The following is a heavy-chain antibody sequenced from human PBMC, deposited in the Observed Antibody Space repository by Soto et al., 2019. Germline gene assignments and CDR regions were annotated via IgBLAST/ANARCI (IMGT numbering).Heavy chain of an antibody. Sequence: QVQLQESGPGLVKPSETLSLTCTVSGGSISSYYWSWIRQPPGKGLEWIGYIYYSGSTNYNPSLKSRVTISVDTSKNQFSLKLSSVTAADTAVYYCARDWSGTRLIDDIDGDYVGAFDIWGQGTMVTVSS. V-gene: IGHV4-59*01. CDR3: ARDWSGTRLIDDIDGDYVGAFDI. D-gene: IGHD4-17*01. J-gene: IGHJ3*02. CDR1: GGSISSYY. CDR2: IYYSGST.